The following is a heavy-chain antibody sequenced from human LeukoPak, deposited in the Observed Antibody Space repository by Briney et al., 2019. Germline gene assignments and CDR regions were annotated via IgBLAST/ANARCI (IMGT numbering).Heavy chain of an antibody. J-gene: IGHJ5*02. V-gene: IGHV1-3*03. CDR2: INAGNGNT. Sequence: ASVKVSCKASGYTFTSYYMHRVRQAPGQGLEWMGWINAGNGNTKYSQEFQGRVTITRDTSASTAYMELSSLRSEDMAVYYCAREVVGAAAGMYNWFDPWGQGTLVTVSS. CDR3: AREVVGAAAGMYNWFDP. D-gene: IGHD6-13*01. CDR1: GYTFTSYY.